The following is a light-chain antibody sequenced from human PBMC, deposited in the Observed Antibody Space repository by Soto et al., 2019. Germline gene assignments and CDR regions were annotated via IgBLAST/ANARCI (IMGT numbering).Light chain of an antibody. CDR2: AAY. CDR1: QSVRNSD. Sequence: EIVLTQSPGTLSMSPGERATLSCRASQSVRNSDVAWYQQKPGQAPRVLIYAAYSRATGIPDRCSGSGSGTDFTLTISRLEPEDFAVYYCQQYSSSPLTFGGGTRVEIK. V-gene: IGKV3-20*01. J-gene: IGKJ4*01. CDR3: QQYSSSPLT.